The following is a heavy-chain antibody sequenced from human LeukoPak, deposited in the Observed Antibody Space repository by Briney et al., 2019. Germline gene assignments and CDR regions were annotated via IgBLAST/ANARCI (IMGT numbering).Heavy chain of an antibody. CDR1: GFTFSSYS. D-gene: IGHD6-19*01. J-gene: IGHJ6*02. Sequence: GGSLRLSCAASGFTFSSYSMNWVRQAPGKGLEWVSSISSSRSYIFYADSVKGRFTISRDNAKNSLYLQMNSLRAEDTAVYYCARRLASGWFGMDVWGQGTTVTVSS. V-gene: IGHV3-21*01. CDR2: ISSSRSYI. CDR3: ARRLASGWFGMDV.